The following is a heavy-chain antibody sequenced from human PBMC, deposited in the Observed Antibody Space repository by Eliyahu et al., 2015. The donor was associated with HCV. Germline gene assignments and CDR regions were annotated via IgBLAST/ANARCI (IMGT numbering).Heavy chain of an antibody. D-gene: IGHD2-15*01. V-gene: IGHV3-7*01. Sequence: EVQLVESGGTLVQPGGSLRISCAASGFPLGNFWMTWVRQAPGKGLEWVANMKHDGTEKNYVDSVKGRFTISRDNAENSLYLQMNRLRVEDTAVYYCAREEDGSSKFEYWGQGSPVTVSS. CDR1: GFPLGNFW. J-gene: IGHJ4*02. CDR3: AREEDGSSKFEY. CDR2: MKHDGTEK.